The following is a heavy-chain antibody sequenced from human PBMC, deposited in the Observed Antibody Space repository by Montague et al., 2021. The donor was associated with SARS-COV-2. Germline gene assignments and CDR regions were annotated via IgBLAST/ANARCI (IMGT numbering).Heavy chain of an antibody. CDR2: IDHSGST. CDR3: AREYRIELWQTNWYFGL. Sequence: SETLSLTCAVYRGSFHIFSWGWIRQSPGNGLEWIGEIDHSGSTKYNPSLESRVTISVDTSKNQFSLRLSSVTAADTAVYYCAREYRIELWQTNWYFGLWGRGTLVTVSS. V-gene: IGHV4-34*01. CDR1: RGSFHIFS. J-gene: IGHJ2*01. D-gene: IGHD5-18*01.